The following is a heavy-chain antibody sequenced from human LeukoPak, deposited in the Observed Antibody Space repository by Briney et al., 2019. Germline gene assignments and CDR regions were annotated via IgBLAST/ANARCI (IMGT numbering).Heavy chain of an antibody. D-gene: IGHD3-22*01. J-gene: IGHJ4*02. CDR1: GYTFTSYG. V-gene: IGHV1-18*01. CDR2: ISAYNGTT. CDR3: ASDHYSARSGTRLPFDY. Sequence: ASVKVSCKASGYTFTSYGISWVRPAPGQGLEWMGWISAYNGTTNYAQKLQGSVTTTTDTSTSTPYMQLRSLRPDHPAVSYRASDHYSARSGTRLPFDYWGQGTLVTVSS.